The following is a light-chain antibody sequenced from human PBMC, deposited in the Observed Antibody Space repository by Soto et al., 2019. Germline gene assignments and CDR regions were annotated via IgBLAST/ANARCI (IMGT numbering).Light chain of an antibody. Sequence: AILMTQSPSSLSASTGDRVTITCRASQGISSYLAWYQQKPGKAPKLLIYAASTLQSGVPSRFSGSGSGTDFTLTISCLQSEDFATYYCQQYYSYPLTFGGGTKVDSK. CDR1: QGISSY. CDR2: AAS. J-gene: IGKJ4*01. CDR3: QQYYSYPLT. V-gene: IGKV1-8*01.